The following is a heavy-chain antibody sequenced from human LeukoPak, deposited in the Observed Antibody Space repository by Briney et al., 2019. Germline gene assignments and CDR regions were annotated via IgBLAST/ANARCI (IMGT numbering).Heavy chain of an antibody. CDR1: GGSISSGDYY. CDR2: IYYSGST. J-gene: IGHJ4*02. V-gene: IGHV4-30-4*01. CDR3: ARHGRDGGSGSFDY. Sequence: SETLSLTCTVSGGSISSGDYYWSWIRQPPGNGLESIGYIYYSGSTYYNPSLKSRVTISVDTSKNQFSLKLSSVTAADTAVYYCARHGRDGGSGSFDYWGQGTLVTVSS. D-gene: IGHD3-10*01.